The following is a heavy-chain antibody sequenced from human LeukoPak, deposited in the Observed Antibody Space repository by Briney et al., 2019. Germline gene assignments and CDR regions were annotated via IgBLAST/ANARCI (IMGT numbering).Heavy chain of an antibody. V-gene: IGHV4-4*09. J-gene: IGHJ6*03. Sequence: SETLSLSCIVSGASISSYYWNWIRQSPGKGLEWIGYIHVSGGTNYDPSLKSRVSISIDTSKNQFSLKLSSVTAAGTAVYFCAKGTSTVVTPNYYYYYSMDVWGKGTTVTVSS. CDR1: GASISSYY. CDR2: IHVSGGT. D-gene: IGHD4-23*01. CDR3: AKGTSTVVTPNYYYYYSMDV.